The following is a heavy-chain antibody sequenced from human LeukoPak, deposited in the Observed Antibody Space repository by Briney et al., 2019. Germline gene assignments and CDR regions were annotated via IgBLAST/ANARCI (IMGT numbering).Heavy chain of an antibody. V-gene: IGHV3-21*01. CDR2: ISSSSSYI. D-gene: IGHD4-17*01. Sequence: GGSLRLSCAASGFTFSSYSMNWVRQAPGKGLEWVSSISSSSSYIYYADSVKGRFTISRDNAKNSLYLQMNSLRAEDTAVYYCARDLPIAWTTSDYWGQGTLVTVSS. CDR3: ARDLPIAWTTSDY. CDR1: GFTFSSYS. J-gene: IGHJ4*02.